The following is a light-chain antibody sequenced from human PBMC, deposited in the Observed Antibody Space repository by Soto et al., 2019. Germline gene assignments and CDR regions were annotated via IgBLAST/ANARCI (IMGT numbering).Light chain of an antibody. J-gene: IGLJ3*02. CDR3: QAYDYSLTASV. Sequence: QSVLTQPPSLSATPGQRINISCSGSFSNIGDNAVNWYQQLPGAAPKLLIYLNDQRPSGVPDRFSGSKSGTSAFLAISGLQSEDEADYYCQAYDYSLTASVFGGGTQLTVL. V-gene: IGLV1-44*01. CDR2: LND. CDR1: FSNIGDNA.